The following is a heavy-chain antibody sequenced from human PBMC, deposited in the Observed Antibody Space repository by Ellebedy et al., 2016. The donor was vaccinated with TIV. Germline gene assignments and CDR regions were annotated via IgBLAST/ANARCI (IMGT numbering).Heavy chain of an antibody. Sequence: PGGSLRLSCAASEFTFSRYAMHWVRQAPGKGLEWVAVISDDGTKKYYADSVKGRFTISRDNSKTTLYLQMDSLTAEDTAIYYCARDSTLVKGYFPYYFDYWGQGTLVTVSS. J-gene: IGHJ4*02. V-gene: IGHV3-30-3*01. CDR1: EFTFSRYA. CDR2: ISDDGTKK. D-gene: IGHD5-18*01. CDR3: ARDSTLVKGYFPYYFDY.